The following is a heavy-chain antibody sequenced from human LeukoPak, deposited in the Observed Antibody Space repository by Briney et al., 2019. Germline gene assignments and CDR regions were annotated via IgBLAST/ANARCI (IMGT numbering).Heavy chain of an antibody. J-gene: IGHJ4*02. Sequence: PSETLSLTCAVYGGSFSGYYWSWIRQPPGKGLEWIGEINHSGSTNYNPSLKSRVTISVDTSKNQFSLKLSSVTAADTAVYYCARRGTRITIFGVVTKIDYWGQGTLVTVSS. V-gene: IGHV4-34*01. CDR2: INHSGST. CDR3: ARRGTRITIFGVVTKIDY. D-gene: IGHD3-3*01. CDR1: GGSFSGYY.